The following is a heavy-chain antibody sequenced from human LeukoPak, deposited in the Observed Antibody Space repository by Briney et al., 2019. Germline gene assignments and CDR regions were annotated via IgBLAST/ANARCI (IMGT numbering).Heavy chain of an antibody. CDR2: ISGGGGST. Sequence: GGSLRLSCAASGFTFSSYAMSWVRQAPGKGLEWVSAISGGGGSTYYADSVKGRFTISRDSSENTLYLQMNSLRAEDTAVYYCAKDLSSSHVSEYFDYWGQGTLVTVSS. V-gene: IGHV3-23*01. J-gene: IGHJ4*02. CDR3: AKDLSSSHVSEYFDY. CDR1: GFTFSSYA. D-gene: IGHD6-6*01.